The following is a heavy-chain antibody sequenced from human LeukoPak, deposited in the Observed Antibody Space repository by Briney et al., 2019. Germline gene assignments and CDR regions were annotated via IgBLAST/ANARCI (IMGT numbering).Heavy chain of an antibody. J-gene: IGHJ4*02. CDR1: GGSINSYS. V-gene: IGHV4-59*01. Sequence: SETLSLTCTVSGGSINSYSWSWIRQPPGKGLEWIGYIYYSGSTNYNPSLKSRVTISVDTSKNQFSLKLSSVTAADTAVYYCARDRAHYYDSSGYFDYWGQGTLVTVSS. D-gene: IGHD3-22*01. CDR2: IYYSGST. CDR3: ARDRAHYYDSSGYFDY.